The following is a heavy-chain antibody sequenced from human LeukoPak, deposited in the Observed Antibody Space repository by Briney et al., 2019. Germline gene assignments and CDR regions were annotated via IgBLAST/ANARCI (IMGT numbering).Heavy chain of an antibody. Sequence: PSETLSLTCAVYGGSFSGYYWSWIRQPPGKGLEWIGEINHSGSTNYNPPLKSRVTISVDTSKNQFSLKLSSVTAADTAVYYCARRGSSSPRGYYYYMDVWGKGTTVTVSS. D-gene: IGHD6-13*01. CDR2: INHSGST. J-gene: IGHJ6*03. CDR1: GGSFSGYY. CDR3: ARRGSSSPRGYYYYMDV. V-gene: IGHV4-34*01.